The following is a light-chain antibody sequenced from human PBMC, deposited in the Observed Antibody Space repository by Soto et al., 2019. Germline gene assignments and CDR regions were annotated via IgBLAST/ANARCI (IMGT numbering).Light chain of an antibody. CDR1: QSLLRSNGYNY. Sequence: DIVMTQSPLSLAVTPGEPASISCRSNQSLLRSNGYNYLDWYLQKPGQSPQLLIYLGSNRASGVPDRFSGSGSGTDFTLKISRVEAEDVGVYHCMQTLQTPLTFGGGTKAEIK. J-gene: IGKJ4*01. CDR2: LGS. CDR3: MQTLQTPLT. V-gene: IGKV2-28*01.